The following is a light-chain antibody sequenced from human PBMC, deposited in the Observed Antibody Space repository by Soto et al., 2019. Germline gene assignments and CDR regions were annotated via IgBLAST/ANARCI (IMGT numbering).Light chain of an antibody. V-gene: IGKV1-39*01. CDR1: QTLNNY. CDR3: QQSFSPLLT. CDR2: AAS. Sequence: DIQMTQSPSSVSASVGYRVTITCRASQTLNNYLTWFQQKPGKAPKVLIYAASTLQSGVPSRFSGSGSGAESTLTISSLQPEDFATYYCQQSFSPLLTFGGGTKVDIK. J-gene: IGKJ4*01.